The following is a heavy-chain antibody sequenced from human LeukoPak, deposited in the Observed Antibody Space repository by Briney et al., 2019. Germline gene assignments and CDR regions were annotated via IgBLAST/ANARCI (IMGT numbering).Heavy chain of an antibody. CDR1: GFTFSNAW. V-gene: IGHV3-15*01. Sequence: PGGSLRLSCAASGFTFSNAWMSWVRQAPGKGLEWVGRIKSKTDGGTTDYAAPVKGRSTISRDDSRNTLYLQMNSLKTEDTAVYYCTTWYYYDSSGFDYWGQGTLVTVSS. CDR2: IKSKTDGGTT. J-gene: IGHJ4*02. D-gene: IGHD3-22*01. CDR3: TTWYYYDSSGFDY.